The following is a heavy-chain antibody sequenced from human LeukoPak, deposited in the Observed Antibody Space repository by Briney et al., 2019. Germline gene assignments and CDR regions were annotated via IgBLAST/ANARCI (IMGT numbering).Heavy chain of an antibody. J-gene: IGHJ4*02. CDR2: ISYDGSNK. V-gene: IGHV3-30*03. Sequence: GGSLRLSCAASGFTFSSYGMHWVRQAPGKGLEWVAVISYDGSNKYYADSVKGRFTISRDNSKNTLYLQMNSLRAEDTAVYYCAREGKENGDYGTFDYWGQGTLVTVSS. CDR3: AREGKENGDYGTFDY. D-gene: IGHD4-17*01. CDR1: GFTFSSYG.